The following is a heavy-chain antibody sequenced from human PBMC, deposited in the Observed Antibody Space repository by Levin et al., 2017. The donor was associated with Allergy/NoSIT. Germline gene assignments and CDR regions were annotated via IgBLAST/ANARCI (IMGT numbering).Heavy chain of an antibody. CDR2: IYSGGHT. D-gene: IGHD3-22*01. J-gene: IGHJ4*02. CDR1: GFTVSTHY. CDR3: ARADESSGFYYPFDY. V-gene: IGHV3-66*01. Sequence: GESLKISCAASGFTVSTHYMSWVRQAPGRGLEWVSVIYSGGHTHYADSVKGRLTISRDNSKNTLYLQINSLRVEDTAVYYCARADESSGFYYPFDYGGQGTLVTVSS.